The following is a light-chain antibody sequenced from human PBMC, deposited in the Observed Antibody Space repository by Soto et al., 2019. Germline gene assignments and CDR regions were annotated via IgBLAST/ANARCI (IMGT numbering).Light chain of an antibody. CDR2: DSS. V-gene: IGKV3-11*01. J-gene: IGKJ2*01. Sequence: EIVLTQSPATLSLSPGERATISCRASQNISSYLAWYQQKPGQSPRLLMYDSSSRATGIPARFSGSGSGTDFTLTISSLEFEDSAVYYCQQLSYWPPYTFGQGTKVEI. CDR1: QNISSY. CDR3: QQLSYWPPYT.